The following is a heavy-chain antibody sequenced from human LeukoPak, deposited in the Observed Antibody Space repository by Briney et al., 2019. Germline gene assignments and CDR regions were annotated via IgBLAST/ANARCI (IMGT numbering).Heavy chain of an antibody. V-gene: IGHV1-46*01. CDR2: INPSGGST. CDR3: ARVGERRYYYYMDV. Sequence: ASVKVSCKASGYTFTSYYMHWVRQAPGQGLEWMGIINPSGGSTSYAQKFQGRVTISVDTSKNQFSLKLSSVTAADTAVYYCARVGERRYYYYMDVWGKGTTVTVSS. D-gene: IGHD3-10*01. CDR1: GYTFTSYY. J-gene: IGHJ6*03.